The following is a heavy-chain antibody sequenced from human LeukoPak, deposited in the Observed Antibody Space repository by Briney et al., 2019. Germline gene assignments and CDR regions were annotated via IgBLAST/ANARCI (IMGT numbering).Heavy chain of an antibody. Sequence: GGSLRLSCAASGFIFSTYGMHWVRQAPGKGLEWVALIWYDGSNEYHADSVKGRFTISRDNSKNTLYLQMNSLRAEDTAVYYCAKGAFKQLAPTWFDPWGQGTLVTVSS. J-gene: IGHJ5*02. V-gene: IGHV3-33*06. CDR1: GFIFSTYG. D-gene: IGHD6-6*01. CDR3: AKGAFKQLAPTWFDP. CDR2: IWYDGSNE.